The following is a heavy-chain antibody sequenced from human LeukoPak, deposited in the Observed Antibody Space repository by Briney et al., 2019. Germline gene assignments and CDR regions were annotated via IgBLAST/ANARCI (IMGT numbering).Heavy chain of an antibody. J-gene: IGHJ3*02. CDR2: IIPILGIA. Sequence: SVKVSCKASGGTFSSYAISWVRQAPGQGLEWMGRIIPILGIANYAQKFQGRVTITADKSTSTAYMELSGLRSEDTAVYYCAGDGIEGYCSGGSCPPYDAFDIWGQGTMVTVSS. CDR3: AGDGIEGYCSGGSCPPYDAFDI. V-gene: IGHV1-69*04. CDR1: GGTFSSYA. D-gene: IGHD2-15*01.